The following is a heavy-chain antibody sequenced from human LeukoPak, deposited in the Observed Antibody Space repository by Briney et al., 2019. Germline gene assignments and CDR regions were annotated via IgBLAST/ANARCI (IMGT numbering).Heavy chain of an antibody. Sequence: SETLSLTCAVYGGSFSGYYWSWIRQPPGKGLEWIGEINHSGSTNYNPSLKSRVTMSVDTSKNQFSLKLSSVTAADTAVYYCARSYYDFWSGYHTYYYYYMDVWGKGTTVTVSS. CDR3: ARSYYDFWSGYHTYYYYYMDV. CDR2: INHSGST. J-gene: IGHJ6*03. V-gene: IGHV4-34*01. CDR1: GGSFSGYY. D-gene: IGHD3-3*01.